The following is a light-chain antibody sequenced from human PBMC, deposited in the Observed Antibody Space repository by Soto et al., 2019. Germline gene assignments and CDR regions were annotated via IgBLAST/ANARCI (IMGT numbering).Light chain of an antibody. CDR2: DVS. CDR1: SSDVGGYNY. Sequence: QSALTQPASVSGSPGQSITISCTGTSSDVGGYNYVSWYQQHPGKAPKLMIYDVSDRHSGVSNRFSGSKSGNTASLTISGLQSEDEDDYYCSSYTSSRTDVFGTGTKLTVL. V-gene: IGLV2-14*01. J-gene: IGLJ1*01. CDR3: SSYTSSRTDV.